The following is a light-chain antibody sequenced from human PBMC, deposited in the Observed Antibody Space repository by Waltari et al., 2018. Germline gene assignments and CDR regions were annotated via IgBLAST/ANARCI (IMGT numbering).Light chain of an antibody. J-gene: IGKJ3*01. Sequence: DIQMTHSPSSVSASIGDRVTITCRASQDIGNRLAWYQQKPGKAPNLLIYGTSSLQTGVPSRFSGSGSETEFTFTISSLQPEDFATYDCQQAKSFPITFGPGTKVDLK. V-gene: IGKV1-12*01. CDR2: GTS. CDR3: QQAKSFPIT. CDR1: QDIGNR.